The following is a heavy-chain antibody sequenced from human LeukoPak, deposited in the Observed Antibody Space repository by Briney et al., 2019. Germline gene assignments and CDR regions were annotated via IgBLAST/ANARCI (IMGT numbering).Heavy chain of an antibody. Sequence: ASVKVSCKASGYTFTGYYMHWVRQAPGQGLEWMGWINPNSGGTNYAQKFQGRVTMTRDTSMSTASMELRSLRSEDTAVYYCARDGRWLQPYYYYYMDVWGKGTTVTVSS. CDR2: INPNSGGT. D-gene: IGHD5-24*01. CDR3: ARDGRWLQPYYYYYMDV. V-gene: IGHV1-2*02. CDR1: GYTFTGYY. J-gene: IGHJ6*03.